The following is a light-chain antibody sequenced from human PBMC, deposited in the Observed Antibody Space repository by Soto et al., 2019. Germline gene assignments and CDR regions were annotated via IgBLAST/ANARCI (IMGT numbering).Light chain of an antibody. J-gene: IGLJ1*01. V-gene: IGLV2-14*01. CDR2: DVT. CDR3: SSYTSSRSYV. CDR1: SSDVGAYNS. Sequence: QSALTQPASVSGSPGQSIAISCTGTSSDVGAYNSVSWYQQYPGKAPKLMIHDVTNRPSGVSDRFSGSKSGNTASLTISGLQAEDEADYSCSSYTSSRSYVFGSGTKVTVL.